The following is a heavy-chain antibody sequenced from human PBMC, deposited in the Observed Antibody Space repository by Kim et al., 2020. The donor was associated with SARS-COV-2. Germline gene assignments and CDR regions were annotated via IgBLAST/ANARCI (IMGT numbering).Heavy chain of an antibody. J-gene: IGHJ4*02. CDR3: ARGGSSNWQFDY. CDR2: IKQDGSGK. CDR1: GFTFSNYW. V-gene: IGHV3-7*01. D-gene: IGHD6-13*01. Sequence: GGSLRLSCVASGFTFSNYWMSWVRQAPGKGLEWAANIKQDGSGKSYVGSVKGRFTISRDNAKNSLYLQMNSLRAEDTAVYYCARGGSSNWQFDYWGQGTLVTVSS.